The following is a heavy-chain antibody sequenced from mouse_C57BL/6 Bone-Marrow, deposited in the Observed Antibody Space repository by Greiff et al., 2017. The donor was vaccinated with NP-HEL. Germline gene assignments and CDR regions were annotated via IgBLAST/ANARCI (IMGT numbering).Heavy chain of an antibody. D-gene: IGHD4-1*02. J-gene: IGHJ3*01. Sequence: EVHLVESEGGLVQPGSSMKLSCTASGFTFSDYYMAWVRQVPEKGLEWVANINYDGSSTYYLDSLKSRFIISRDNAKNILYLQMSSLKSEDTATYYCARGQLGRGFAYWGQGTLVTVSA. CDR2: INYDGSST. CDR3: ARGQLGRGFAY. V-gene: IGHV5-16*01. CDR1: GFTFSDYY.